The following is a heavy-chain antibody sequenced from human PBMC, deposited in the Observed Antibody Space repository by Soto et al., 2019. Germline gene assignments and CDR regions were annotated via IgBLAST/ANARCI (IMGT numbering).Heavy chain of an antibody. CDR3: ASPGAGRYLHY. V-gene: IGHV3-30*04. CDR1: GFSFSTSG. J-gene: IGHJ4*02. Sequence: QVQLVESGGGVVRPGRSLRLSCAASGFSFSTSGMHWVRQPPGKGLEWVTLISYDGANKFYADSVKGRFTISRDNYKNTLSLQMDSLRPEDTAVYYCASPGAGRYLHYWGRGTLVTVSP. CDR2: ISYDGANK. D-gene: IGHD3-10*01.